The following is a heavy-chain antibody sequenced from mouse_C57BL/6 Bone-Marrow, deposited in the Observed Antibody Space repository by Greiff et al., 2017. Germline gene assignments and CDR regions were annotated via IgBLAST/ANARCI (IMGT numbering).Heavy chain of an antibody. Sequence: VQLQQSGAELMKPGASVKLSCKATGYTFTGYWIEWVKQRPGHGLEWIGEILPGSGSTNSNEKFKGKATFTADTSSNTAYMQLSSLNTEDSAIYYCASEGGYYGSSWPYWGQGTLVTVSA. CDR2: ILPGSGST. V-gene: IGHV1-9*01. CDR1: GYTFTGYW. CDR3: ASEGGYYGSSWPY. D-gene: IGHD1-1*01. J-gene: IGHJ3*01.